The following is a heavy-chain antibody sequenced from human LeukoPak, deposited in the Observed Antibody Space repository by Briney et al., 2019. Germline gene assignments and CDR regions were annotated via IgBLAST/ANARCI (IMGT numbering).Heavy chain of an antibody. CDR1: GFTFSDYY. D-gene: IGHD1-26*01. V-gene: IGHV3-11*01. CDR3: VRVRGSYAFDF. J-gene: IGHJ4*02. Sequence: GGSLRLSCAASGFTFSDYYMSWFRQAPGKGLECISYISKSGGTIYYADSVKGRFTISRDNAKDSLYVQMNSLRAEDTAVYYCVRVRGSYAFDFWGQGTPVIVSS. CDR2: ISKSGGTI.